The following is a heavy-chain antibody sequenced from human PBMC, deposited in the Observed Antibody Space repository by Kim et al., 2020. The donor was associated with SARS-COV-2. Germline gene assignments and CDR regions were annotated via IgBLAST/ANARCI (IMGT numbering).Heavy chain of an antibody. J-gene: IGHJ4*02. CDR2: ISYDGSNK. Sequence: LSLTCAASGFTFSSYAMHWVRQAPGKGLEWLAVISYDGSNKYYADSVRGRFTISRDNSKNTLYLQMNSLRAEDTAVYYCTRGGSGSYWGGLDYWGQGTLVTVSS. V-gene: IGHV3-30-3*01. CDR3: TRGGSGSYWGGLDY. CDR1: GFTFSSYA. D-gene: IGHD1-26*01.